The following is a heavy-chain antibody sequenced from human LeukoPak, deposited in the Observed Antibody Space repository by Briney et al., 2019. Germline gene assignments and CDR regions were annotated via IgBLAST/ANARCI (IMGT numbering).Heavy chain of an antibody. V-gene: IGHV4-59*12. CDR3: ARETEYAYDY. Sequence: SETLSLTCTVSGGSISGFYWSWIRQPPGKGLEWIGSIYYSGSTYYNPSLKSRVAISVDTSKNQFSLKLSSVTAADTAVYYCARETEYAYDYWGQGTLVTVSS. CDR2: IYYSGST. D-gene: IGHD1-1*01. CDR1: GGSISGFY. J-gene: IGHJ4*02.